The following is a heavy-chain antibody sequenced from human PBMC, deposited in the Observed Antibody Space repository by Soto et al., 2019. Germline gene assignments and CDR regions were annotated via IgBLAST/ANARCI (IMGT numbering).Heavy chain of an antibody. CDR1: GYTFTSYG. Sequence: GASVKVSCKASGYTFTSYGISWVRQAPGQGLEWMGWISAYNGNTNYAQKLQGRVTMTTDTSTSTAYMELRSLRSDDTAVHYCARASGLWFGDATENWFDPWGQGTLVTVS. D-gene: IGHD3-10*01. CDR3: ARASGLWFGDATENWFDP. V-gene: IGHV1-18*04. CDR2: ISAYNGNT. J-gene: IGHJ5*02.